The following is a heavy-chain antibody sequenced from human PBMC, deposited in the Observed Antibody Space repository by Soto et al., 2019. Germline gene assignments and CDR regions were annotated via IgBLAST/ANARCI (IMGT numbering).Heavy chain of an antibody. CDR3: ARETYGYYYMDV. CDR2: IWYDGSNK. D-gene: IGHD2-21*01. CDR1: GFTSSNYG. J-gene: IGHJ6*03. V-gene: IGHV3-33*01. Sequence: GGSLRLFCAASGFTSSNYGMHWVRQAPGKGLEWVAVIWYDGSNKYYADSVKGRFTISRDNSKNTLYLQMNSLRAEDTAVYYCARETYGYYYMDVWGKGTTVTVSS.